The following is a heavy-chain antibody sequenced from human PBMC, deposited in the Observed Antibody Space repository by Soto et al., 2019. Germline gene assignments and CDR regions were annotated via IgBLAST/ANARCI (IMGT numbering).Heavy chain of an antibody. CDR2: ISGRGVDT. CDR1: GFPFSHYA. V-gene: IGHV3-23*01. D-gene: IGHD2-21*02. Sequence: VGSLRLSCTASGFPFSHYAMNWVRQGPGTRLEWVSSISGRGVDTLYADSVKGRFTISRDNSRNTLYLQVNSLRAEDTAVYYCAKDQTDVTLFDYWGQGTLVTVLL. CDR3: AKDQTDVTLFDY. J-gene: IGHJ4*02.